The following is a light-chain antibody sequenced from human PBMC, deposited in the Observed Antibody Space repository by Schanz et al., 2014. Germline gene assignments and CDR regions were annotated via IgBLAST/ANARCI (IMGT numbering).Light chain of an antibody. V-gene: IGKV3-20*01. CDR1: QSVSSSY. CDR3: QHYGTSSWT. Sequence: EIVLTQSPGTLSLSPGERATLSCRASQSVSSSYLVWYQQKPGQAPRLLIYGPSSRATGIPDRFSGSGSGTDFSLTISRLEPEDFAVYYCQHYGTSSWTFGQGTKVEVK. CDR2: GPS. J-gene: IGKJ1*01.